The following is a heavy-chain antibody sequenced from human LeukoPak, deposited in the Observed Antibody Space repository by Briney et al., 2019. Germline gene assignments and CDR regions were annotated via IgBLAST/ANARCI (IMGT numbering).Heavy chain of an antibody. CDR1: GGSISSSSYY. V-gene: IGHV4-39*01. CDR2: IYYSGST. Sequence: SETLSLTCTVSGGSISSSSYYWGWIRQPPGKGLEWIGSIYYSGSTYYNPSLKSRVTISVDTSRNQFSLKLSSVTAADTAVYYCARRKGGSGLVDYWGQGTLVTVSS. J-gene: IGHJ4*02. CDR3: ARRKGGSGLVDY. D-gene: IGHD6-19*01.